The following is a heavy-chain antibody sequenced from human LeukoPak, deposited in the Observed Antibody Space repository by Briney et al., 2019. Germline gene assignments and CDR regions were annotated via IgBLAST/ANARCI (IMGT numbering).Heavy chain of an antibody. V-gene: IGHV3-11*01. J-gene: IGHJ4*02. CDR3: ARDIAVAGY. CDR2: INYSGSDR. D-gene: IGHD6-19*01. Sequence: LSLTCTVSGGSISSYYWSWIRQAPGKGLEWLSYINYSGSDRYYADSVKGRFTISRDNAKNSLYLQMNSLKADDTAVYYCARDIAVAGYWGQGTLVTVSS. CDR1: GGSISSYY.